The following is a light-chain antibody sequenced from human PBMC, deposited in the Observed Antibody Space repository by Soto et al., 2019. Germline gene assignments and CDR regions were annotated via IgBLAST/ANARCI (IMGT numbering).Light chain of an antibody. CDR2: HAS. CDR3: QQRTNLPLT. Sequence: EIVLTQSPATLSLSPGKRATLSCRASQRVSSSLAWFQQKPGQTPRLLIYHASNRATGIPARFSGSGSGTDFTLTISSLEPEDFAVYFCQQRTNLPLTFGGGTKVEIK. CDR1: QRVSSS. V-gene: IGKV3-11*01. J-gene: IGKJ4*01.